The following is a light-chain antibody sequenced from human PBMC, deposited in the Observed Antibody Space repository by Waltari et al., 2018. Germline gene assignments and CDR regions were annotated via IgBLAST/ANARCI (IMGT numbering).Light chain of an antibody. CDR2: GAF. V-gene: IGKV1-12*01. J-gene: IGKJ1*01. Sequence: DIQMTQSPSSVSASVGDRVNITCRASQDISYWLAWYQQKPGKGPNLLIFGAFTLQSGVPSRFSGSGSGTDFTLTISGLQPEDSATYFCQQGSSFPPTFGQGTKVEIK. CDR1: QDISYW. CDR3: QQGSSFPPT.